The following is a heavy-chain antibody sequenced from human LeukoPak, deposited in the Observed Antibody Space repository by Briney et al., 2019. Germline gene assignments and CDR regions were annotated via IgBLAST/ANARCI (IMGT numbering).Heavy chain of an antibody. CDR2: FDPEDGET. V-gene: IGHV1-24*01. Sequence: GASVKVSCKASGYTFTSYYMHWVRQAPGKGLEWMGGFDPEDGETIYAQKFQGRVTMTEDTSTDTAYMELSSLRSEDTAVYYCATVEFDYWGQGTLVTVSS. CDR1: GYTFTSYY. CDR3: ATVEFDY. J-gene: IGHJ4*02.